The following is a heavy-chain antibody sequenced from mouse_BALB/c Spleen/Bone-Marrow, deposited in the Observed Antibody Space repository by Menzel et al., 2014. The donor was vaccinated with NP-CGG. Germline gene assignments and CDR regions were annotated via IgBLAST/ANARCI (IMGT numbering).Heavy chain of an antibody. CDR1: GFSLTSYG. CDR3: ARDTYSGNPYALDY. Sequence: VQRVESGPGLVAPSQSLSITCTVSGFSLTSYGVHWVRQPPGKGLEWLEVIWAGGNTNYNSALMSRLNINKDSSKSQVFLKMNSLQSDDTAMYYCARDTYSGNPYALDYWGQGTSVTVSS. V-gene: IGHV2-9*02. J-gene: IGHJ4*01. D-gene: IGHD2-10*01. CDR2: IWAGGNT.